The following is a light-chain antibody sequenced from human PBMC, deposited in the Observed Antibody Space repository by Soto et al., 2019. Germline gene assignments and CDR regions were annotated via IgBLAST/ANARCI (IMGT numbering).Light chain of an antibody. CDR1: SSY. V-gene: IGKV3-20*01. CDR2: GAS. J-gene: IGKJ1*01. Sequence: EIALTQSPGTLSLSPGERATLSCRASSSYLAWYQQKVGQAPRLLIYGASIRAAGIPDRFSVSASGTDFTLTISRLEPEDSAVYYCQQYISSSWTFGQGTKVDVK. CDR3: QQYISSSWT.